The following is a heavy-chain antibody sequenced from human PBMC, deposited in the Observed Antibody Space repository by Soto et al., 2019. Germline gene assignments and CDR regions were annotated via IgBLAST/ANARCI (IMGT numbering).Heavy chain of an antibody. J-gene: IGHJ6*02. Sequence: GGSLRLSCAASGFTVSSNYMSWVRQAPGKGLEWVSVIYSGGSTYYADSVRGRFTISRDNSKNTLYLQVKSLRAEDTAVYYCARDPPATRHGMDVWGQGTTVTVSS. CDR2: IYSGGST. CDR1: GFTVSSNY. V-gene: IGHV3-53*01. CDR3: ARDPPATRHGMDV.